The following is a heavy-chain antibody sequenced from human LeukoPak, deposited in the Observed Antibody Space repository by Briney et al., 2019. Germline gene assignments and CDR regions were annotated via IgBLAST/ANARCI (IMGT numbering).Heavy chain of an antibody. V-gene: IGHV1-69*13. D-gene: IGHD6-19*01. CDR3: ARGSSGWYYFDY. CDR2: IIPIFGTA. J-gene: IGHJ4*02. CDR1: GGIFSSYD. Sequence: ASVKVSCKATGGIFSSYDICWVRQAPGQWLEWMGGIIPIFGTANYAQKFQGRVTITADESTSTAYMELSSLRSEDTAVYYCARGSSGWYYFDYWGQGTLVTVSS.